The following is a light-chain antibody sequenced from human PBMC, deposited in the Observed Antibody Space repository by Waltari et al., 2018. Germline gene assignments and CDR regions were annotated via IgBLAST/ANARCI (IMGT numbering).Light chain of an antibody. CDR2: FSS. Sequence: DIVVTQSPLSLPVTPGEPASISCRSSQSLLDTNGYNLLDWYLQKPGQSPQLLLYFSSNRASGVPDRFSGSGSGRDFTLKISRVEAEDVGVYYCMQALQTPWTFGQGTKVEIK. J-gene: IGKJ1*01. CDR1: QSLLDTNGYNL. V-gene: IGKV2-28*01. CDR3: MQALQTPWT.